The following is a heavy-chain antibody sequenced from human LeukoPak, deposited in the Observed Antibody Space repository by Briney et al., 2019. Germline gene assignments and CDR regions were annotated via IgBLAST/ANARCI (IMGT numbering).Heavy chain of an antibody. CDR3: ARDQTSSYYDSSGYSNWFDP. CDR1: GFTFSSYG. V-gene: IGHV3-33*01. Sequence: PGGSLRLSCAASGFTFSSYGTHWVRQAPGKGLEWVAVIWYDGSNKYYADSVKGRFTISRDNSKNTLYLQMNSLRAEDTAVYYCARDQTSSYYDSSGYSNWFDPWGQGTLVTVSS. J-gene: IGHJ5*02. CDR2: IWYDGSNK. D-gene: IGHD3-22*01.